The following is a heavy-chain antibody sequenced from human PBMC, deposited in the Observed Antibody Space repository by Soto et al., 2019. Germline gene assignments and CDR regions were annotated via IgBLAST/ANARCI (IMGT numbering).Heavy chain of an antibody. CDR2: ISAYNGNT. CDR1: GYTFTSYG. V-gene: IGHV1-18*01. D-gene: IGHD3-10*01. J-gene: IGHJ6*02. Sequence: QVQLVQSGAEVKKPGASVKVSCKASGYTFTSYGISWVRQAPGQGLEWMGWISAYNGNTNYAQKLQGRVTMTTDTSTSTAYMELRSLRSNDTAVYYCAWYYGSGTEPYYYYGMDVWGQGTTVTVSS. CDR3: AWYYGSGTEPYYYYGMDV.